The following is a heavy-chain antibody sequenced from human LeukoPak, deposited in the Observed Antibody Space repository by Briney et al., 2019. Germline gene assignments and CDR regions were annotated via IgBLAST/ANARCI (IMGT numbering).Heavy chain of an antibody. CDR1: GFTFSNAW. Sequence: GGSLRLSCAASGFTFSNAWVSWVRQAPGKGLEWVGRIKSKTDGGTTDYAAPVKGRFTISRDDSKNTLYLQMNSLKTEDTAVFYCTTELERGYCSSTSCYLDYFDYWGQGTLVTVSS. CDR2: IKSKTDGGTT. CDR3: TTELERGYCSSTSCYLDYFDY. J-gene: IGHJ4*02. V-gene: IGHV3-15*01. D-gene: IGHD2-2*01.